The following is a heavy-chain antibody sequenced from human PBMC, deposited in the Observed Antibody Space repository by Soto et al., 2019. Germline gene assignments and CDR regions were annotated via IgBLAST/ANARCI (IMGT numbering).Heavy chain of an antibody. CDR2: ISSSSSYI. CDR3: ARPLAPLSSWFAFDI. J-gene: IGHJ3*02. D-gene: IGHD3-9*01. Sequence: GGSLRLSCAASGFTFSSYSMNWVRQAPGKGLEWVSSISSSSSYIYYADSVRGRFTISRDNAKNSLYLQMNSLRAEDTAVYYCARPLAPLSSWFAFDIWGQGTMVTVSS. CDR1: GFTFSSYS. V-gene: IGHV3-21*01.